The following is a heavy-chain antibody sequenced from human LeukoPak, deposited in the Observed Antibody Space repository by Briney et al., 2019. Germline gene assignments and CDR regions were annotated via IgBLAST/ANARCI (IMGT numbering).Heavy chain of an antibody. V-gene: IGHV4-31*03. D-gene: IGHD3-10*01. CDR2: IYYSVST. CDR1: CGSISSGGYY. J-gene: IGHJ4*02. CDR3: EREGSGSYYKRYFDY. Sequence: SETLSLTCTVSCGSISSGGYYWTWIRQHPGKGLEWIGYIYYSVSTYYNPSLKSRVTISVDTSKKQFSLKLSSVTAADTAVYYCEREGSGSYYKRYFDYWGQGTLVTVSS.